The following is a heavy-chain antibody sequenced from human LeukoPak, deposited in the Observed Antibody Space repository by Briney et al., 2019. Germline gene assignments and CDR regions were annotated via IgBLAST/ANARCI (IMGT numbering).Heavy chain of an antibody. V-gene: IGHV3-7*01. CDR2: IKQDGSEK. J-gene: IGHJ4*02. CDR1: GFTFSDYF. D-gene: IGHD2-2*01. Sequence: PGGSLRLSCVASGFTFSDYFMSWIRQAPGKGLEWVANIKQDGSEKYYVDSVKGRFTISRDNAKNSLYLQMNSLRAEDTAAYYCARESRSTSWSPSDYWGQGTLVTVSS. CDR3: ARESRSTSWSPSDY.